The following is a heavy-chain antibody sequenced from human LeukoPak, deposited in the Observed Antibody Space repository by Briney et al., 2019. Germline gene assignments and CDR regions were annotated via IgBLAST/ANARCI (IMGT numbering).Heavy chain of an antibody. V-gene: IGHV3-23*01. CDR2: ISGSGGST. D-gene: IGHD3-22*01. CDR1: GFTFSSYA. CDR3: AKDRAVVIKDEMDY. Sequence: GGSLRLSCAASGFTFSSYAMSWARQAPGKGLEWVSAISGSGGSTYYADSVKGRFTISRDNSKNTLYLQMNSLRAEDTAVYYCAKDRAVVIKDEMDYWGQGTLVTVSS. J-gene: IGHJ4*02.